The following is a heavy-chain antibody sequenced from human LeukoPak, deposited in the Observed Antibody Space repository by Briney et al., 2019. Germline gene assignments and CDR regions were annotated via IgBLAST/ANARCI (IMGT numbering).Heavy chain of an antibody. Sequence: GGSLRLSCTGSGFSFGDYAMSWVRQAPGKGLEWVGFIRSKTYGGTTEYAASVKGRFTISRDDSKSIAYLQMNSLKTEDTAVYYCISQQSYYNYGMDVWGKGTTVTVSS. D-gene: IGHD4-11*01. CDR1: GFSFGDYA. CDR3: ISQQSYYNYGMDV. V-gene: IGHV3-49*04. J-gene: IGHJ6*04. CDR2: IRSKTYGGTT.